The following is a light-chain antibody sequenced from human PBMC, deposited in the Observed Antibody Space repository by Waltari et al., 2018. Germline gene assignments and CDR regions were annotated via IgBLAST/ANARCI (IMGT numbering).Light chain of an antibody. CDR2: GAS. CDR3: QQYGSSVLYT. Sequence: VLTQSPGTLSLSPGERATLSCRAIQSLTKRYLAWYQQKPGQAPRLLIYGASSRAAGIPDRFSGGGSGTDFTLTISRLEPEEFAVYYCQQYGSSVLYTFGQGTKLEIK. J-gene: IGKJ2*01. V-gene: IGKV3-20*01. CDR1: QSLTKRY.